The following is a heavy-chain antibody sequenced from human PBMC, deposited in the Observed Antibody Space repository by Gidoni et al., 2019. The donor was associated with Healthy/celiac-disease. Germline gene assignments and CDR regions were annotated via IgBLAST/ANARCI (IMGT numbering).Heavy chain of an antibody. CDR3: ARAHYGSGTYYGMDV. D-gene: IGHD3-10*01. Sequence: QVQLVQSGAEVKKPGSSVKVSCKASGGTFRSYAISWVRQAPGQGLEWMGRVIPVLGITNYAQKFQGRVTITADKSTSTAYMELRSLRSEDTAVYYCARAHYGSGTYYGMDVWGQGTTVTVSS. V-gene: IGHV1-69*09. J-gene: IGHJ6*02. CDR2: VIPVLGIT. CDR1: GGTFRSYA.